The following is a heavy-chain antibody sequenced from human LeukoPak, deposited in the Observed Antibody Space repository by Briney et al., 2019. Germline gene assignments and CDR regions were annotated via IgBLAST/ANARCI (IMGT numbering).Heavy chain of an antibody. CDR3: AREDGSYLQFYGMDV. Sequence: AGGSLRLSCAASGFTFSSYSMNWVRQAPGKGLEWVSSISSSSSYIYYADSVKGRFTISRDNAKNSLYLQMNSLRAEDTAVYYCAREDGSYLQFYGMDVWGQGTTVTVSS. V-gene: IGHV3-21*01. D-gene: IGHD1-26*01. CDR2: ISSSSSYI. J-gene: IGHJ6*02. CDR1: GFTFSSYS.